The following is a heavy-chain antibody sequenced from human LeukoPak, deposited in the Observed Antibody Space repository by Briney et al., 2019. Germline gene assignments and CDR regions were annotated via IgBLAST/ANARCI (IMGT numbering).Heavy chain of an antibody. J-gene: IGHJ4*02. CDR1: GNTFTSYA. CDR3: ARGWAAARRTDFDY. V-gene: IGHV1-3*01. CDR2: INAGNGNT. D-gene: IGHD6-13*01. Sequence: GASVKVSCKASGNTFTSYAMHWVRQAPGQRLEWMGWINAGNGNTKYSQKFQGRVTITRDTSVSTAYMELSSLRSEDTAVYYCARGWAAARRTDFDYWGQGTLVTVSS.